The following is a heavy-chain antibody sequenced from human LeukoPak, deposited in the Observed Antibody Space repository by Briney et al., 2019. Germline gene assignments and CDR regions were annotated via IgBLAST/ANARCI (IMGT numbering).Heavy chain of an antibody. V-gene: IGHV3-23*01. CDR1: GFTFSSFA. CDR2: ISGSGGST. CDR3: AKDRRITGTTGGWFDP. J-gene: IGHJ5*02. D-gene: IGHD1-7*01. Sequence: GGSLRLSCAASGFTFSSFAMSWVRQAPGKGLEWVSAISGSGGSTYYADSVKGRFTISRDNSKNTLYLQMNSLRAEDTAVYYCAKDRRITGTTGGWFDPWGQGTLVTVSS.